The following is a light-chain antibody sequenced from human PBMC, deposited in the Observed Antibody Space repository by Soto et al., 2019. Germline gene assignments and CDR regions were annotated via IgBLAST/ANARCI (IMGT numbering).Light chain of an antibody. V-gene: IGLV2-11*01. J-gene: IGLJ3*02. Sequence: QSALTQPRSVSGSPGQSVTISCTGTSSDVGGYNYVSWYQQHPGKAPKLMIYDVSKRPSGVPDRFSGSKSGDTASLTISGLQAEHEADYYCCSYAGSYTHWVFGGGTKLTVL. CDR3: CSYAGSYTHWV. CDR2: DVS. CDR1: SSDVGGYNY.